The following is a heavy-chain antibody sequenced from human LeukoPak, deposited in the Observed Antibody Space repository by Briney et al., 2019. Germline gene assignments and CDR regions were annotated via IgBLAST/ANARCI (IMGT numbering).Heavy chain of an antibody. CDR1: GGTFSSYA. J-gene: IGHJ4*02. D-gene: IGHD5-12*01. Sequence: ASVKVSCKASGGTFSSYAISWVRQAPGQGLEWMGGIIPIFGTANYAQKFQGRVTMTRDTSTSTVYMELSSLRSEDTAVYYCARGGITYSGYDYSYFDYWGQGTLVTVSS. V-gene: IGHV1-69*05. CDR3: ARGGITYSGYDYSYFDY. CDR2: IIPIFGTA.